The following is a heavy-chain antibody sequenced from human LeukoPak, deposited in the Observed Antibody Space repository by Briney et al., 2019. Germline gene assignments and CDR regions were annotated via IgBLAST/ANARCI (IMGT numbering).Heavy chain of an antibody. CDR1: GDSISSGGYY. Sequence: NPSETLSLTCTVPGDSISSGGYYWSWIRQHPGKGLEWIGYIYYTGSTYYNPSLKSRVSISVDTSKNQFSLKLSSVTAADSVVYYCARSSYDILTGYQYYFDYWGQGTLVTVSS. J-gene: IGHJ4*02. CDR2: IYYTGST. CDR3: ARSSYDILTGYQYYFDY. V-gene: IGHV4-31*03. D-gene: IGHD3-9*01.